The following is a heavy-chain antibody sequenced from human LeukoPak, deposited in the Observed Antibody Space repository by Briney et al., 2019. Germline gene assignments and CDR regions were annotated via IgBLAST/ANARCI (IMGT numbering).Heavy chain of an antibody. V-gene: IGHV4-4*07. D-gene: IGHD6-13*01. Sequence: SETLSLTCTVSGGSFSSYYWSWIRQPAGKGLEWIGRIYTSGSTNYNPSLKSRVTMSVDTSKNQFSLKLSSVTAADTAVYYCARQKGGPYSSSYYFDYWGQGTLVTVSS. CDR3: ARQKGGPYSSSYYFDY. CDR1: GGSFSSYY. CDR2: IYTSGST. J-gene: IGHJ4*02.